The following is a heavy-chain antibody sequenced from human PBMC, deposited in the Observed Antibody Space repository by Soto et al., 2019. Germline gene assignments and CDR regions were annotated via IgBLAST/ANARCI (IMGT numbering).Heavy chain of an antibody. CDR2: IYSGGST. D-gene: IGHD3-3*01. CDR3: ARDVEQPGGDFWSGYLAN. CDR1: GFTVSSNY. J-gene: IGHJ4*02. Sequence: TGGSLRLSCAASGFTVSSNYMSWVRQAPGKGLEWVSVIYSGGSTYYADSVKGRFTISRDNSKNTLYLQMNSLRAEDTAVYYCARDVEQPGGDFWSGYLANWGQGTLVTVSS. V-gene: IGHV3-66*01.